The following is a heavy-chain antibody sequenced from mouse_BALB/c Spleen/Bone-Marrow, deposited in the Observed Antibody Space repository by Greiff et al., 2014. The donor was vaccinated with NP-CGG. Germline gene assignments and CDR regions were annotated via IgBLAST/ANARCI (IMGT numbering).Heavy chain of an antibody. CDR1: GYSFTSFI. CDR3: ARAMIYYYAMDY. D-gene: IGHD2-4*01. CDR2: INPYNDGT. Sequence: LEESGPELVKPGASVKMSCKASGYSFTSFILHWVKMRPGQGLEWIGYINPYNDGTKYNEKFKGKAILTSDKSSGSANMELSSLTSEDSAVYYCARAMIYYYAMDYWGQGTSVTVSS. V-gene: IGHV1-14*01. J-gene: IGHJ4*01.